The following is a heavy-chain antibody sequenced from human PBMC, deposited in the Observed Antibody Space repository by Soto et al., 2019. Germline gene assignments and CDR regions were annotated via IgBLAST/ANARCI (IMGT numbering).Heavy chain of an antibody. J-gene: IGHJ4*02. CDR3: ARVRDIVVVPAAINYFDY. CDR2: IYHSGST. Sequence: LSLTCAVSGGSISSSNWWSWVRQPPGKGLEWIGEIYHSGSTNYNPSLKSRVTISVDKSKNQFSLKLSSVTAADTAVYYCARVRDIVVVPAAINYFDYWGQGTLVTVSS. V-gene: IGHV4-4*02. D-gene: IGHD2-2*01. CDR1: GGSISSSNW.